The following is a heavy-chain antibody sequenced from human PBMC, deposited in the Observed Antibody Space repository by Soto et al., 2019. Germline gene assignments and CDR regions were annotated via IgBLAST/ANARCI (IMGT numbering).Heavy chain of an antibody. V-gene: IGHV2-5*02. CDR1: GFSLSSIGMG. CDR2: IYWDDDK. Sequence: QITVKESGLTLVKPTETLTLTCTFSGFSLSSIGMGVGWIRQPPGKALEWLTLIYWDDDKRYSPSLSSRLPITKDPSKNQVDLTMTNMDPVDTATYYCARLTRGVYDLDRLWEKFDYWGQGALVTVS. D-gene: IGHD5-12*01. CDR3: ARLTRGVYDLDRLWEKFDY. J-gene: IGHJ4*02.